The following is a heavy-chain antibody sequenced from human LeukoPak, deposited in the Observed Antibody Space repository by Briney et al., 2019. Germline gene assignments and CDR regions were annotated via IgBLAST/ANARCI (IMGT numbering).Heavy chain of an antibody. D-gene: IGHD2-21*01. V-gene: IGHV3-9*01. Sequence: GGPLRLSCVASGFTFSDYAMHWVRQAPGRGLEWVSGIAWNSGGIGYADSVKGRFTISRDNAKNSLYLQMNSLRTEDTALYYCAGIEAPYGFDPWGQGTLVTVSS. CDR3: AGIEAPYGFDP. CDR1: GFTFSDYA. CDR2: IAWNSGGI. J-gene: IGHJ5*02.